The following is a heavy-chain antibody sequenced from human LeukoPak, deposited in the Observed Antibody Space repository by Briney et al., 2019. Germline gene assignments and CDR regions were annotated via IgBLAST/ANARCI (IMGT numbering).Heavy chain of an antibody. J-gene: IGHJ4*02. CDR3: ARGGGYCSSNRCSPFDY. V-gene: IGHV4-30-2*01. Sequence: PSQTLSLTCAVSGGSISSGGYSWSWIRQPPGKGLEWIGYIYHSGSTYYNPSLQSRVTISVVTSKNQFSLRLPSVTAADTAVYYCARGGGYCSSNRCSPFDYWGQGTLVTVSS. D-gene: IGHD2-2*01. CDR2: IYHSGST. CDR1: GGSISSGGYS.